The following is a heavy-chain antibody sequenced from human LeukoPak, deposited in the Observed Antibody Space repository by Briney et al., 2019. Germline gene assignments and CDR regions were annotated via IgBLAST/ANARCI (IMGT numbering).Heavy chain of an antibody. CDR2: ISWNSGSI. Sequence: GGSLRLSCAASGFTFDDYAMHWVRQAPGKGLEWVSGISWNSGSIGYADSVKGRFTISRDNAKNSLYLQMNSLRAEDTALYYCLGSSSHDYWGQGTLVTVSS. CDR3: LGSSSHDY. V-gene: IGHV3-9*01. J-gene: IGHJ4*02. CDR1: GFTFDDYA. D-gene: IGHD6-13*01.